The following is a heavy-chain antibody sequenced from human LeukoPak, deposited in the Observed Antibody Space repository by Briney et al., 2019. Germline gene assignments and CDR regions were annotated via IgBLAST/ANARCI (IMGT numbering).Heavy chain of an antibody. CDR2: INPNSGGT. D-gene: IGHD5-18*01. CDR3: ARDLFPRGYSYANFDY. V-gene: IGHV1-2*06. Sequence: ASVKVSCKASGYTSTSYYMHWVRQAPGQGLEWMGRINPNSGGTNYAQKFQGRVTMTRDTSISTAYMELSRLRSDDTAVYYCARDLFPRGYSYANFDYWGQGTLVTVSS. CDR1: GYTSTSYY. J-gene: IGHJ4*02.